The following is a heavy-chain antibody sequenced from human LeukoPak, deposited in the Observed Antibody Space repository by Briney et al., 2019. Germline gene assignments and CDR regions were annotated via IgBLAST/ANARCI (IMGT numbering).Heavy chain of an antibody. CDR1: GGSISSSSYY. D-gene: IGHD3-10*01. J-gene: IGHJ5*02. V-gene: IGHV4-39*07. CDR3: ARDRVTMVRGVIINDHWFDP. CDR2: IYTSGST. Sequence: PSETLSLTCTVSGGSISSSSYYWGWIRQPPGKGLEWIGSIYTSGSTNYNPSLKSRVTMSVDTSKNQFSLKLSSVTAADTAVYYCARDRVTMVRGVIINDHWFDPWGQGTLVTVSS.